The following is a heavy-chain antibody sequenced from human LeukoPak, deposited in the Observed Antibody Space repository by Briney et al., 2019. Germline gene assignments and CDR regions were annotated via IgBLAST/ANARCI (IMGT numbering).Heavy chain of an antibody. J-gene: IGHJ3*02. Sequence: PGGSLRLSCAASGFTFSSYAMSWVRQAPGKGLEWVSAISGSGGSTYYADSVKGRFTISRDNAKNSLYLQMNSLRAEDTAVYYCARGQYSSGWYRRMDAFDIWGQGTMVTVSS. V-gene: IGHV3-23*01. CDR2: ISGSGGST. CDR3: ARGQYSSGWYRRMDAFDI. CDR1: GFTFSSYA. D-gene: IGHD6-19*01.